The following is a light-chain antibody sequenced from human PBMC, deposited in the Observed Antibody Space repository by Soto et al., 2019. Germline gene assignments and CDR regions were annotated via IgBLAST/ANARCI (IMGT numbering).Light chain of an antibody. Sequence: LTQPASVSGSPGQSITISCTGTSSDVGGYNYVSWYQQHPGKAPKLMIYDVTNRPSGVSNRFSGSKSGNTASLTISGLQAEDEADYYCSSYTSISTWVFGGGTKLTVL. CDR1: SSDVGGYNY. V-gene: IGLV2-14*01. CDR2: DVT. J-gene: IGLJ3*02. CDR3: SSYTSISTWV.